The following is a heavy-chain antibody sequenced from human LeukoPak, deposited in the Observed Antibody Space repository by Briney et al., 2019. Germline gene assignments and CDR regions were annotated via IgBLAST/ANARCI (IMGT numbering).Heavy chain of an antibody. J-gene: IGHJ1*01. CDR1: GFTFSSYE. CDR2: ISYDGSNK. Sequence: GGSLRLSCAASGFTFSSYEMNWVRQAPGKGLEWVAVISYDGSNKYYADSVKGRFAISGDNSKNTLYLQMNSLRAEDTAVYYCSKDEPGAEYFQHWGQGTLVIVSS. CDR3: SKDEPGAEYFQH. V-gene: IGHV3-30*18.